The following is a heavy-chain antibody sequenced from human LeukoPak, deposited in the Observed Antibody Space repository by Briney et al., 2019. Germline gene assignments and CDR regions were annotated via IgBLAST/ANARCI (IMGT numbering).Heavy chain of an antibody. CDR2: IDPSDSYT. Sequence: GESLRISCQGSGYTFTNYWITWVRQMPGKGLESMGRIDPSDSYTDYSPSFQGHVSISADKSISTAYLQWSSLKASDTAMYYCARHKGDSYNFDSWGQGTLVTVSS. J-gene: IGHJ4*02. V-gene: IGHV5-10-1*01. CDR3: ARHKGDSYNFDS. CDR1: GYTFTNYW. D-gene: IGHD5-24*01.